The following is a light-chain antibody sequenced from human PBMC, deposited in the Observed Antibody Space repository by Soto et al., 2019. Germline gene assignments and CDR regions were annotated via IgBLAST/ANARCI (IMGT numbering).Light chain of an antibody. J-gene: IGKJ2*01. CDR1: QSVRDN. V-gene: IGKV3-15*01. Sequence: ETLLTQSPATLSVSPGERATLSCRASQSVRDNLAWYQQKPGQAPRLLIYGASTRAPGIPDRFSGSVFGTEFSLTISSLQSEDFAVYYCQQHNDWPPSTFGQGTKLEIK. CDR2: GAS. CDR3: QQHNDWPPST.